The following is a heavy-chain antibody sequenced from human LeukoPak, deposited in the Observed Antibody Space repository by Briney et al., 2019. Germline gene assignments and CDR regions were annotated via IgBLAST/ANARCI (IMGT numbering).Heavy chain of an antibody. D-gene: IGHD3-22*01. J-gene: IGHJ5*02. CDR1: GGSISSSSFY. V-gene: IGHV4-39*01. CDR3: ARLYDSSGYYRYNWFDP. CDR2: IYYSGST. Sequence: SETLSLTCTVSGGSISSSSFYWGWIRQPPGKGLEWIGSIYYSGSTYYNPSLKSRVTISVDTSKNQFSLKLSSVTAADTAVYYCARLYDSSGYYRYNWFDPWGQGTLVTVSS.